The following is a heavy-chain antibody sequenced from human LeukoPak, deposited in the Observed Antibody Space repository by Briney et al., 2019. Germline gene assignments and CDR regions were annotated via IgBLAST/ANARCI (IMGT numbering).Heavy chain of an antibody. CDR2: IHYSGSP. CDR1: GASISSSSYY. Sequence: EPSETLSLTCTVSGASISSSSYYWGWIRQPPGKGLEWIGSIHYSGSPYYNPSLKSRVTISVDTSKTQFSLKLRSMTAADTAVYYCARWVTPGPTARVDYWGQGTLVTVSS. D-gene: IGHD6-6*01. V-gene: IGHV4-39*07. CDR3: ARWVTPGPTARVDY. J-gene: IGHJ4*02.